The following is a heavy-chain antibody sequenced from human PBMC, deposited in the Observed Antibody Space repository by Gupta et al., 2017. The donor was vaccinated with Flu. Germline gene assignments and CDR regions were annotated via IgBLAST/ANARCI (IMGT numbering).Heavy chain of an antibody. Sequence: QVQLQQWGAGLLKPSETLSLTCAVYGGSFSGYYWSWIRQPPGKGLEWIGEINHSGRKNYNPALKSRVTISVDTSKNQLSRKLRSVTAAETAVYYCAGIPRGDRYGYSDYGGQGTMVTVSS. V-gene: IGHV4-34*01. CDR2: INHSGRK. J-gene: IGHJ4*02. D-gene: IGHD5-18*01. CDR1: GGSFSGYY. CDR3: AGIPRGDRYGYSDY.